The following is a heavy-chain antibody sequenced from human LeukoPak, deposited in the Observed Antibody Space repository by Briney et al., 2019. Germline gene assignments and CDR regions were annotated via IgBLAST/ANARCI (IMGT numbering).Heavy chain of an antibody. D-gene: IGHD3-16*01. CDR3: AREVEGHKVGGAYYCYGMDV. CDR1: GITFSSYS. CDR2: ISSRGSNI. V-gene: IGHV3-21*01. Sequence: GGSLRLSCAASGITFSSYSINWVRQAPGKGLEWVSFISSRGSNINYADSVKGRFTISRDNAKNSLYLQMTSLRAEDTAVYCAREVEGHKVGGAYYCYGMDVWGQGTTVTVSS. J-gene: IGHJ6*02.